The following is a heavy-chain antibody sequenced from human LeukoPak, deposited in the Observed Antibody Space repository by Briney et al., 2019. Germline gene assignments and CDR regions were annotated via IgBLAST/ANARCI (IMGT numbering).Heavy chain of an antibody. J-gene: IGHJ6*03. CDR3: ARAVGYCSGGSCYSGHFYYYMDV. Sequence: PGGSLRLSRAASGFTFSSYSMNWVRQAPGKGLEWVSLISSSSSYIYYADSVKGRFTISRDNAKNSLYLQMNSLRAEDTAVYYCARAVGYCSGGSCYSGHFYYYMDVWGKGTTVTVSS. D-gene: IGHD2-15*01. V-gene: IGHV3-21*01. CDR1: GFTFSSYS. CDR2: ISSSSSYI.